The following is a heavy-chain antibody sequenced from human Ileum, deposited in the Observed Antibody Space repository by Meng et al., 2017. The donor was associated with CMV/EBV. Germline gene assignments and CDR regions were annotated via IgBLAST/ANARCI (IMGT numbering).Heavy chain of an antibody. CDR3: ARDPPNYDFWSGVGIRYYYYGMDV. V-gene: IGHV3-48*03. CDR1: GFTFSSYE. J-gene: IGHJ6*02. D-gene: IGHD3-3*01. CDR2: ISSSGSTI. Sequence: GESLKISCAASGFTFSSYEMNWVRQAPGKGLEWDSYISSSGSTIYYAASVKGRFTISRDNAKNSLYLQMNRLRAEDTAVYYCARDPPNYDFWSGVGIRYYYYGMDVWVQGTKVTAP.